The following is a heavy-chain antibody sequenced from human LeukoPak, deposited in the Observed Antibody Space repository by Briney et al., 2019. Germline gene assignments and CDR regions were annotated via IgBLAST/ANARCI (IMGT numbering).Heavy chain of an antibody. CDR1: GYSFTSYW. Sequence: GESLKISCKGSGYSFTSYWIGWVRQMPGKGLEWMGIIYPGDSDTRYSPSFQGQVTISADKSISTAYLQWSSLKASDTAMYYCARLRITMVRGVIIGQYWFDPWGQGTLVTVSS. J-gene: IGHJ5*02. V-gene: IGHV5-51*01. CDR3: ARLRITMVRGVIIGQYWFDP. CDR2: IYPGDSDT. D-gene: IGHD3-10*01.